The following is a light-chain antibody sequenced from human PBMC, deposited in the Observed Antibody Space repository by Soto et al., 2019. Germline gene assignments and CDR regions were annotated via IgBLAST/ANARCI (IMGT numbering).Light chain of an antibody. V-gene: IGLV1-40*01. CDR2: GNN. Sequence: QAVVTQPPSVSGAPGQRVTISCTGSSFNIGAGYDVHWYQQLPGTAPKLLINGNNNRPSGVPDRFSGSKSGISASLAITGLQADDEADYYCQSYDSSLSGVVFGGGTKLTVL. CDR3: QSYDSSLSGVV. J-gene: IGLJ3*02. CDR1: SFNIGAGYD.